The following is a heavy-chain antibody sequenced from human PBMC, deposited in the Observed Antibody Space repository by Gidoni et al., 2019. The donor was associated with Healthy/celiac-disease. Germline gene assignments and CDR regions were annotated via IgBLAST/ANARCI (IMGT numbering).Heavy chain of an antibody. CDR2: ISYDGSNK. CDR1: GFTFSSYG. Sequence: QVQLVESGGGVVQPGRSLRLSCAASGFTFSSYGMHWVRQAPGKGLEWVAVISYDGSNKYYADSVKGRFTISRDNSKNTLYLQMNSLRAEDTAVYYCAKDYLATRVAEDYFDYWGQGTLVTVSS. D-gene: IGHD2-15*01. CDR3: AKDYLATRVAEDYFDY. J-gene: IGHJ4*02. V-gene: IGHV3-30*18.